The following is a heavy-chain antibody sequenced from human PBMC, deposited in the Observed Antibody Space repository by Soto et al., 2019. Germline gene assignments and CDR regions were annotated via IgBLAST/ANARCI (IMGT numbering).Heavy chain of an antibody. CDR3: ARDKRGYCSGGSCYFDWFDP. D-gene: IGHD2-15*01. Sequence: VSVKGSCKASGYTFTGYYMHWVRQAPGQGLEWMGWINPNSGGTNYAQKFQGWVTMTRDTSISTAYMELSRLRSDDTAVYYCARDKRGYCSGGSCYFDWFDPWGQGTLVTVSS. CDR2: INPNSGGT. V-gene: IGHV1-2*04. J-gene: IGHJ5*02. CDR1: GYTFTGYY.